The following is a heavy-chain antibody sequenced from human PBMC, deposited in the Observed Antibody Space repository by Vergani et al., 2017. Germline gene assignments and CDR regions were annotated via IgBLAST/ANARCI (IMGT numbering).Heavy chain of an antibody. Sequence: QVQLVESGGGVVQPGRSLRLSCAASGFTFSSYGMHWVRQAPGKGLEWVAVISYDGSNKYYADSVKARFTISRDNSKNTLYLQMNSLRAEDTAVYYCAKDDYGAGMDVWGQGTTVTVSS. CDR3: AKDDYGAGMDV. V-gene: IGHV3-30*18. D-gene: IGHD4-17*01. CDR1: GFTFSSYG. J-gene: IGHJ6*02. CDR2: ISYDGSNK.